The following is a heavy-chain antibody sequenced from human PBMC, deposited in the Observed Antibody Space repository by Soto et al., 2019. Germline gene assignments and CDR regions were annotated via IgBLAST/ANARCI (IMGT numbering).Heavy chain of an antibody. V-gene: IGHV1-18*01. J-gene: IGHJ2*01. CDR2: ISAYNGDT. Sequence: QEQLVQSGGEVKKPGASVKVSCKASGYTFTSYGISWVRQAPGQGLEWMGWISAYNGDTNYAQKHQDRLTLTTDTSTTTAYMELRSLRSDDTVVYYCARWGPYYYGSGSYWFDLWGRGTLVTVSS. CDR1: GYTFTSYG. CDR3: ARWGPYYYGSGSYWFDL. D-gene: IGHD3-10*01.